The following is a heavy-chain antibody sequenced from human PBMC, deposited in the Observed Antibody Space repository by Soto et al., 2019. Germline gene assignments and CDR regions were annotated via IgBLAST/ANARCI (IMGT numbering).Heavy chain of an antibody. CDR1: GGSITSYY. CDR3: ARSIPDSRGGGMDV. D-gene: IGHD3-10*01. CDR2: ISDIGST. V-gene: IGHV4-59*01. Sequence: SETLSLTCTVSGGSITSYYWTWIRQPPGQGLEWIGYISDIGSTSYNPSLTSRVTMLVDTSKKQFSLKLSSVTEADSAVYFCARSIPDSRGGGMDVWGQGATVTVSS. J-gene: IGHJ6*02.